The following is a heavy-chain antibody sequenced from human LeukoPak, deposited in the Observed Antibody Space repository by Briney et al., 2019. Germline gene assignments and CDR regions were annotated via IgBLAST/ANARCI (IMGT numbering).Heavy chain of an antibody. D-gene: IGHD3-22*01. CDR3: AGNYYDSSGPFS. J-gene: IGHJ4*02. CDR1: GGSITNYY. V-gene: IGHV4-59*01. CDR2: IYYSGST. Sequence: ASETLSLTCTVSGGSITNYYGSWLRQPPGKGLEWIGYIYYSGSTNYNPSLKSRVTISVDTSKNQFSLKLSSVTAADTAVYYCAGNYYDSSGPFSWSQGTLVTVSS.